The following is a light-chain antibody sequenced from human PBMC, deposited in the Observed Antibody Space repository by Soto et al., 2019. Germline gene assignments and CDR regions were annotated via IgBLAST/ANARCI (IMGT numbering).Light chain of an antibody. CDR3: QQRTNWPVT. Sequence: DIQMTQSPSTLSASVGDRVTITCRASQSISSWLAWYQQKPGTAPKLLIYKASTLQSGVPSRFSGSGSGTEFPLTISSLQPDDSATYYCQQRTNWPVTFGGGTKVEIK. CDR1: QSISSW. V-gene: IGKV1-5*03. J-gene: IGKJ4*01. CDR2: KAS.